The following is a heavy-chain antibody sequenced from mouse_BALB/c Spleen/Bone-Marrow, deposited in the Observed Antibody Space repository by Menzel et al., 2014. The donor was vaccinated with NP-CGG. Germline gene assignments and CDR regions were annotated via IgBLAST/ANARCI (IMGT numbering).Heavy chain of an antibody. J-gene: IGHJ2*01. Sequence: VQLQQSGAELVRPGASVKLSCKASGYTFTSYWMNWVKQRPGQGLEWIGMIDPSDSETHYNQMFKDKATLTVDKSSSTAYMQLSSLTSEDSADYYCAREYYGGGSPYYFDSWGQGTALTVSS. CDR1: GYTFTSYW. D-gene: IGHD1-1*01. CDR3: AREYYGGGSPYYFDS. V-gene: IGHV1-61*01. CDR2: IDPSDSET.